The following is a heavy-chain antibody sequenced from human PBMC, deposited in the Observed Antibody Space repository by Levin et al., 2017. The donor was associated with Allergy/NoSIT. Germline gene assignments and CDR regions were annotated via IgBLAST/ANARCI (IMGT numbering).Heavy chain of an antibody. CDR2: INHSGST. V-gene: IGHV4-34*01. D-gene: IGHD3-10*01. Sequence: SETLSLTCAVYGGSFSGYYWSWIRQPPGKGLEWIGEINHSGSTNYNPSLKSRVTISVDTSKNQFSLKLSSVTAADTAVYYCARGGYGSGSYSLYYYYYMDVWGKGTTVTVSS. CDR1: GGSFSGYY. CDR3: ARGGYGSGSYSLYYYYYMDV. J-gene: IGHJ6*03.